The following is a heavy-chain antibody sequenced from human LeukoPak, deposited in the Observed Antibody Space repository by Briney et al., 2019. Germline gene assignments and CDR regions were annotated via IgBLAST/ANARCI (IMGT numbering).Heavy chain of an antibody. CDR1: GYTFTSYG. J-gene: IGHJ5*02. V-gene: IGHV1-18*01. CDR2: ISAYNRNT. Sequence: ASVKVSCKASGYTFTSYGVSWVRQAPGQGLEWMGWISAYNRNTNYARKLQGRVTMTTDTSASTAYMELRSLRYDDTAIYYCARDLPWGSSISYREDVWFDPWGQGTLVTVSS. CDR3: ARDLPWGSSISYREDVWFDP. D-gene: IGHD7-27*01.